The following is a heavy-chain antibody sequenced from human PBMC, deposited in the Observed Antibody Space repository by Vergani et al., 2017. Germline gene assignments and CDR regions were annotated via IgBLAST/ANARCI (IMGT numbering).Heavy chain of an antibody. CDR3: ARFVVAADYFDY. D-gene: IGHD2-15*01. V-gene: IGHV4-30-2*01. CDR2: TYHSGST. CDR1: GGSISSGGYS. Sequence: QLQLQESGSGLVKPSQTLSLTCAVSGGSISSGGYSWSWIRQPPGKGLEWIGYTYHSGSTYYNPSLRSRVTISVDRSKNQFSLKLSSVTAADTAVYYCARFVVAADYFDYWGQGTLVTVSS. J-gene: IGHJ4*02.